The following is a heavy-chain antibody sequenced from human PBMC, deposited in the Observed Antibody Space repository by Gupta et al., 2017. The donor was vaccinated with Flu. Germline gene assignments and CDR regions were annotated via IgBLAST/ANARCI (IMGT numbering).Heavy chain of an antibody. CDR2: ISYDGSNK. CDR3: AKDLLHGAPSGWFDP. V-gene: IGHV3-30*18. CDR1: GFTFSSHG. Sequence: QVQLVESGGGVVQPGRSLSLSCAASGFTFSSHGRPWVRQAPGKGLEWVAVISYDGSNKYYADSVKGRFTISRDNSKNTLYLQMNSLRAEDTAVYYCAKDLLHGAPSGWFDPWGQGTLVTVSS. J-gene: IGHJ5*02. D-gene: IGHD2-8*01.